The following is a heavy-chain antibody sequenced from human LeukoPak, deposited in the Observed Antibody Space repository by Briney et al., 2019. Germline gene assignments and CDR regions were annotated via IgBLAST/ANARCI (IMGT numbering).Heavy chain of an antibody. CDR1: GFTFSSDS. V-gene: IGHV3-21*01. Sequence: GGSLRLSCAASGFTFSSDSMNWVRQAPGKGLEWVSSISSNSKYIYYADSVKGRFTASRDNAKNSLYLQMNSLRAEDTAVYYCARSLTGDLDWFDPWGRGTLVTVSS. D-gene: IGHD7-27*01. CDR2: ISSNSKYI. J-gene: IGHJ5*02. CDR3: ARSLTGDLDWFDP.